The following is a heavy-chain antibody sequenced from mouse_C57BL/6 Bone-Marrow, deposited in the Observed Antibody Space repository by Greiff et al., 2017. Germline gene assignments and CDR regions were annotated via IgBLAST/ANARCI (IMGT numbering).Heavy chain of an antibody. V-gene: IGHV1-50*01. CDR2: IDPSDSYT. CDR3: AIYFDY. CDR1: GYTFTSYW. J-gene: IGHJ2*01. Sequence: QVQLQQPGAELVQPGASVKLSCKASGYTFTSYWMQWVKQRPGQGLEWIGEIDPSDSYTNYNQKFKGKATLTVDTSSSTAYMQHRSLTSEDSAVYYCAIYFDYWGQGTTLTVSA.